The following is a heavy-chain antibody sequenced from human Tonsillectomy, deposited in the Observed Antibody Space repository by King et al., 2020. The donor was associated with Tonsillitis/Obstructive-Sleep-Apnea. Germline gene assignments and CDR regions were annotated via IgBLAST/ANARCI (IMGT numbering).Heavy chain of an antibody. CDR3: ARVGGYTGYDDHYFDY. CDR2: ISGSSRYI. V-gene: IGHV3-21*01. D-gene: IGHD5-12*01. J-gene: IGHJ4*02. CDR1: GFTFSSYS. Sequence: VQLGESGGGPVKPGGSLRLSCAASGFTFSSYSMNWVRQAPGKGLEWVSAISGSSRYIYFADSVKGRFTVARDNAKNSLDLQMNGLRAEDTAVYYCARVGGYTGYDDHYFDYWGQGTLVTVSS.